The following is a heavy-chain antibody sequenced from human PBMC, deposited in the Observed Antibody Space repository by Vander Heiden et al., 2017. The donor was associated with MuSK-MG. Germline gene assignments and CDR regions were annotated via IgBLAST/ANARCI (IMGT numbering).Heavy chain of an antibody. J-gene: IGHJ4*02. V-gene: IGHV3-33*01. CDR3: ARDLNTGYSGYGSTDY. CDR2: IWYDGSNK. CDR1: GFTFSSYG. Sequence: QVQLVESGGGVVQPGRSLRLSCAASGFTFSSYGMHWVRQAPGKGLEWVAVIWYDGSNKYYADSVKGRFTISRDNSKNTLYLQMNSLRAEDTAVYYCARDLNTGYSGYGSTDYWGQGTLVTVSS. D-gene: IGHD5-12*01.